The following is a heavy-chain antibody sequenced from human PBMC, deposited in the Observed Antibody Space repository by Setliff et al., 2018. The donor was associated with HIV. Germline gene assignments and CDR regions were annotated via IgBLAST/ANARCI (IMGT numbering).Heavy chain of an antibody. V-gene: IGHV4-59*11. CDR1: GGSISNQY. Sequence: LSLTCTVSGGSISNQYWSWIRQPQGKGLEWIGYIYYSGTTHYNPSLKSRVAMSVDTSKNQFSLDLTSVTPADTAVYYCARLRVSSSSRTFDHWGQGILVTVS. CDR3: ARLRVSSSSRTFDH. J-gene: IGHJ4*02. CDR2: IYYSGTT. D-gene: IGHD6-6*01.